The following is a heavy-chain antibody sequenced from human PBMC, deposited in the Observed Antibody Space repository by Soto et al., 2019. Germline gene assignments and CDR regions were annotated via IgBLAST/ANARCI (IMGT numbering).Heavy chain of an antibody. CDR1: GGSISSYY. D-gene: IGHD6-19*01. Sequence: QVQLQESGPGLVKPSETLSLTCTVSGGSISSYYWSWIRQPPGKGLEWIGYIYYSGSTNYNPSLKSRVTISVDTSKNQFSLKLSSVTAADTAVYYCARDSYSSGWYVFDPWGQGTLVTVSS. J-gene: IGHJ5*02. CDR3: ARDSYSSGWYVFDP. CDR2: IYYSGST. V-gene: IGHV4-59*01.